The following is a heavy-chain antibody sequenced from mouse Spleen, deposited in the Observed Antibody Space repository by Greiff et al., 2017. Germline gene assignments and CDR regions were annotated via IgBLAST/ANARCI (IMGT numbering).Heavy chain of an antibody. CDR2: ISNLAYSI. J-gene: IGHJ2*01. CDR1: GFTFSDYG. Sequence: EVQGVESGGGLVKPGGSLKLSCAASGFTFSDYGMAWVRQAPGKGPEWVAFISNLAYSIYYAATVTGRFTISRENAKNTLYLEMSSLRSEDTAMYYCARHEGSFDYWGQGTTLTVSS. CDR3: ARHEGSFDY. V-gene: IGHV5-15*01.